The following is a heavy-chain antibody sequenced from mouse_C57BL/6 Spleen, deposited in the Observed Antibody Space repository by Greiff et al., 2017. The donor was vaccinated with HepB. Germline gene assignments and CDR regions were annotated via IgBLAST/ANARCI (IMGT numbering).Heavy chain of an antibody. CDR1: GYAFSSSW. J-gene: IGHJ2*01. D-gene: IGHD1-1*01. Sequence: QVQLQQSGPELVKPGASVKISCKASGYAFSSSWMNWVKQRPGKGLEWIGRIYPGDGDTNYNGKFKGKATLTADKSSSTAYMQLSSLTSEDSAVYFGAREDYYGSRDYFDYWGQGTTLTVSS. V-gene: IGHV1-82*01. CDR2: IYPGDGDT. CDR3: AREDYYGSRDYFDY.